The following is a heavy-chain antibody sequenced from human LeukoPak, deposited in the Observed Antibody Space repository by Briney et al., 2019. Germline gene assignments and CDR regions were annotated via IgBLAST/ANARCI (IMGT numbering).Heavy chain of an antibody. J-gene: IGHJ4*02. V-gene: IGHV3-23*01. CDR1: GFTFSSYA. D-gene: IGHD3-22*01. CDR3: AKDEALYYYDSRDIDY. CDR2: ISGSGGST. Sequence: GGSLRLSCAASGFTFSSYAMSWVRQAPGKGLEWVSAISGSGGSTYYADSVKGRFTISRDNSKNTLYLQMNSLRAEDTAVYYCAKDEALYYYDSRDIDYWGQGTLVTVSS.